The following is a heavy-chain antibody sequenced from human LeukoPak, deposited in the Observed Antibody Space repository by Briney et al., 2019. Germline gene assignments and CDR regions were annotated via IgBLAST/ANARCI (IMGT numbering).Heavy chain of an antibody. D-gene: IGHD2-15*01. Sequence: ASVKVSFKVSVYTLTELSMHWVRQAPGKAIEWMGGFDPEDGETIYAQKFKGRVTMTEDTSTDTAYMELSSMRSEETAVYYCYLFYSSGGPIGYGGQGTLVTVSS. J-gene: IGHJ4*02. CDR3: YLFYSSGGPIGY. CDR2: FDPEDGET. V-gene: IGHV1-24*01. CDR1: VYTLTELS.